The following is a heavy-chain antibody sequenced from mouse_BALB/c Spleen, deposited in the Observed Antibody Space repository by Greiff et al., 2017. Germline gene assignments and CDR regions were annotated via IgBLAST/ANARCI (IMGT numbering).Heavy chain of an antibody. V-gene: IGHV5-17*02. J-gene: IGHJ2*01. Sequence: EVQGVESGGGLVQPGGSRKLSCAASGFTFSSFGMHWVRQAPEKGLEWVAYISSGSSTIYYADTVKGRFTISRDNPKNTLFLQMTSLRSEDTAMYYCARSPQLALDYWGQGTTLTVSS. CDR3: ARSPQLALDY. D-gene: IGHD4-1*02. CDR1: GFTFSSFG. CDR2: ISSGSSTI.